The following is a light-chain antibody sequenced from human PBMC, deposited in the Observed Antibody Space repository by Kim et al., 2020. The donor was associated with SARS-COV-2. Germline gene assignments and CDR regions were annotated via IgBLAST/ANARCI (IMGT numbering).Light chain of an antibody. CDR2: GAS. J-gene: IGKJ2*01. Sequence: LAPGERAPLPCSPGQCVSSRYLVSYQQKPGHPPRLLFYGASSSATGIPDRFSGSGSGTDFTLTISRLEREDFAVYYCQQYGGPPHALGQGTKLEIK. CDR3: QQYGGPPHA. V-gene: IGKV3-20*01. CDR1: QCVSSRY.